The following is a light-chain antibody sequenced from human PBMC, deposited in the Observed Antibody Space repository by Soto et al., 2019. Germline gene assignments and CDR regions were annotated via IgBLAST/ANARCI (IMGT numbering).Light chain of an antibody. V-gene: IGKV3D-11*01. CDR3: QQRQMGPRT. CDR2: DTS. Sequence: IEVTQSPSPLSVSPGEGATLTCRASQGIXDSLAWYQPKPGQTPRVLXYDTSTRATGGPARFSGSGSGTDFTLTISSREPEDSEVYYCQQRQMGPRTFGQGTRLEIK. CDR1: QGIXDS. J-gene: IGKJ5*01.